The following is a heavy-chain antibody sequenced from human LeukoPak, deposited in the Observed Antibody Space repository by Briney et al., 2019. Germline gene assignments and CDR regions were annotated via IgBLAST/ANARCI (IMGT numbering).Heavy chain of an antibody. CDR1: GYSISSGYY. CDR2: IYYSGST. V-gene: IGHV4-38-2*02. Sequence: SETLSLTCTVSGYSISSGYYWGWIRQPPGKGLEWIGSIYYSGSTYYNPSLKSRVTISVDTSKNQFSLKLSSVTAADTAVYYCASLGARFYYFDYWGQGTLVTVSS. D-gene: IGHD3-16*01. J-gene: IGHJ4*02. CDR3: ASLGARFYYFDY.